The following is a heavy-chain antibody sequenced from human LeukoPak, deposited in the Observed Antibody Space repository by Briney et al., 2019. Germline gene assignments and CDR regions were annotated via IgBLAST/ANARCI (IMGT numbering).Heavy chain of an antibody. CDR2: ILDDGSKK. D-gene: IGHD6-13*01. J-gene: IGHJ3*02. CDR3: GNFEGSSQAFHI. V-gene: IGHV3-30*18. Sequence: QPGGSLRVSCAASGFTFSAYAVHWVRQAPGQGLGWGASILDDGSKKYYADSVKGRFSIYRENSNYTLYLQMNSLRAEDTAVFYCGNFEGSSQAFHIWGQGTLVTVSS. CDR1: GFTFSAYA.